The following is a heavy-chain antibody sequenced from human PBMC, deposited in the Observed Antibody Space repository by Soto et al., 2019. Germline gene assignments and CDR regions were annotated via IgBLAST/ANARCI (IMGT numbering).Heavy chain of an antibody. J-gene: IGHJ3*02. D-gene: IGHD2-15*01. CDR3: ARAERYCSGGSCYIDAFDI. CDR1: GFTFSDYC. V-gene: IGHV3-11*01. Sequence: GGSLRLSCAASGFTFSDYCMSWIRQAPGKGLEWVSYISSSGSTIYYADSVKGRFTISRDNAKNSLYLQMNSLRAEDTAVYYCARAERYCSGGSCYIDAFDIWGQGTMVTVSS. CDR2: ISSSGSTI.